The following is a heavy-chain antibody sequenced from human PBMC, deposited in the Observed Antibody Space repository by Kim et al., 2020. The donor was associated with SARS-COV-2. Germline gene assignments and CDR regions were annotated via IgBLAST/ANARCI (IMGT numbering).Heavy chain of an antibody. D-gene: IGHD6-6*01. V-gene: IGHV5-51*01. J-gene: IGHJ4*02. CDR3: ARFMALSWGIAAREGPYYFDY. CDR2: IYPGDSDT. Sequence: GESLKISCKGSGYSFTSYWIGWVRQMPGKGLEWMGIIYPGDSDTRYSPSFQGQVTISADKSISTAYLQWSSLKASDTAMYYCARFMALSWGIAAREGPYYFDYWGQGTLVTVSS. CDR1: GYSFTSYW.